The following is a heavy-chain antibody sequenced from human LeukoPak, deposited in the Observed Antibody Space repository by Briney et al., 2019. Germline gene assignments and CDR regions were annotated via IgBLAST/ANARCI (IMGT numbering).Heavy chain of an antibody. Sequence: GASVKVSCKASGYTFTSYYMHWVRQAPGQGLEWLGWISAYNGNTNYAQKLQGRVTMTTDTSTSTAYMELSSLRSEDTAVYYCAVGNYDILTGYFDYWGQGTLVTVSS. CDR3: AVGNYDILTGYFDY. CDR2: ISAYNGNT. V-gene: IGHV1-18*04. J-gene: IGHJ4*02. CDR1: GYTFTSYY. D-gene: IGHD3-9*01.